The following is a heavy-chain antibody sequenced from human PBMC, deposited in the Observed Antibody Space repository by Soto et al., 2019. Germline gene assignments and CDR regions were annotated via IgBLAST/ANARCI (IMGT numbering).Heavy chain of an antibody. J-gene: IGHJ4*02. D-gene: IGHD1-1*01. CDR3: AREPGTRTGNNIFDY. Sequence: QVQLVESGGDVVQPGRSLRLSCAASGVTFNSYAMHWVRQAPGKGLEWVAGISYDVSNKYYADSVKGRFTIYRDNSKNTLYLQMNSLRAEDTDVYYCAREPGTRTGNNIFDYWGQGSLVTVS. CDR1: GVTFNSYA. CDR2: ISYDVSNK. V-gene: IGHV3-30-3*01.